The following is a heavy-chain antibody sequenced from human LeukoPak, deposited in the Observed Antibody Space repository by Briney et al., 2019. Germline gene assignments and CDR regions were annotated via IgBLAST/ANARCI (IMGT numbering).Heavy chain of an antibody. CDR2: ISRSGDTI. Sequence: GGSLRLSCAASGFTFSRYEMNWVRQAPGKGLEWVSYISRSGDTIYFADSVKGRFTISRDNAKNSLYLQMSSLRAEDAAVYYCARDYASDYWGQGTLVTVSS. D-gene: IGHD3-10*01. J-gene: IGHJ4*02. V-gene: IGHV3-48*03. CDR1: GFTFSRYE. CDR3: ARDYASDY.